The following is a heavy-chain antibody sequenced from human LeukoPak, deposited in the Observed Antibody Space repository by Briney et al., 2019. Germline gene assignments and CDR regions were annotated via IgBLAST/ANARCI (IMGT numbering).Heavy chain of an antibody. CDR3: ARGCSATRCPADS. CDR2: INPDGTIA. J-gene: IGHJ4*02. Sequence: PGGSLRLSCAASGFTFSSYWLHWVRQAPGEGLVWVSQINPDGTIAIYADSVKGRFTISRDNSKNTLYLQINSLKAEDTAVYYCARGCSATRCPADSWGQGSLVTVSS. V-gene: IGHV3-74*01. CDR1: GFTFSSYW. D-gene: IGHD2-15*01.